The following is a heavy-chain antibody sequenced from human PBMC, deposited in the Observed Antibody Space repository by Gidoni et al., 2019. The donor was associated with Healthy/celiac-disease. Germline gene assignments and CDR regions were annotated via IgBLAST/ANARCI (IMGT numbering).Heavy chain of an antibody. J-gene: IGHJ6*02. CDR2: IIPIFGTA. D-gene: IGHD2-21*01. CDR3: ARARIAYCGGDCYSVTYYYYGMDV. CDR1: GGTFSSYA. V-gene: IGHV1-69*06. Sequence: QVQLVQSGAEVKKPGSSVKVSCKASGGTFSSYAISWVRQAPGQGLEWMGGIIPIFGTANYAQKFQGRVTITADKSTSTAYMELSSLRSEDTAVYYCARARIAYCGGDCYSVTYYYYGMDVWGQGTTVTVSS.